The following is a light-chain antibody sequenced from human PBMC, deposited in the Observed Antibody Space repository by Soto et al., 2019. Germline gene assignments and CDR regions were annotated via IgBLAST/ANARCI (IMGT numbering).Light chain of an antibody. CDR1: QNISSSS. J-gene: IGKJ1*01. CDR3: LQDYNLPWT. V-gene: IGKV3D-7*01. Sequence: EIVMTQSPATLSLSPGERATLSCRASQNISSSSLSWYQQNPGQAPRLLIYGASPRATGITDRFSGSGSVTDFIVTSSSLQPEDFAIYYCLQDYNLPWTFGRGTKVEIK. CDR2: GAS.